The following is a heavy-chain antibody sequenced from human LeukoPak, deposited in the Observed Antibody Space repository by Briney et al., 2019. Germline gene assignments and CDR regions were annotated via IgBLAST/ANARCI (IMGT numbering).Heavy chain of an antibody. CDR2: IIPSGHTT. CDR3: AKDDRWLQFCC. J-gene: IGHJ4*02. D-gene: IGHD5-24*01. Sequence: GRSLRLSCAASGFTFSRYGMNWVRQAPGKGLEWVSGIIPSGHTTYYADSVRGRFTISRDNSRNTVYLQMNSLRAEDTAVYYCAKDDRWLQFCCWGQGTLVTVSA. V-gene: IGHV3-23*01. CDR1: GFTFSRYG.